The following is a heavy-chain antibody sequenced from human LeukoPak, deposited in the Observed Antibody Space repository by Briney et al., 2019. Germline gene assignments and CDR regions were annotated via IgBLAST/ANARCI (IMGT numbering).Heavy chain of an antibody. CDR1: GFTFSSYG. CDR2: ISGSGGST. Sequence: PGGSLRLSCAASGFTFSSYGMSWVRQAPGKGLEWVSAISGSGGSTYYADSVKGRFTISRDNSKNTLYLQMNSLRAEDTAVYYCAKGDYGGNYYFDYWGQGTLVTVSS. CDR3: AKGDYGGNYYFDY. V-gene: IGHV3-23*01. J-gene: IGHJ4*02. D-gene: IGHD4-23*01.